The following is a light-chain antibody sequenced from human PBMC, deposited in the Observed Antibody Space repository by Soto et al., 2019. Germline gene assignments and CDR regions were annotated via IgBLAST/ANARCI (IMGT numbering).Light chain of an antibody. V-gene: IGLV1-40*01. CDR3: QSYDSSLSGWV. CDR1: SPKIGAGYG. J-gene: IGLJ3*02. CDR2: GNS. Sequence: QSVLTQPPSVSGAPGQRVTISCTGSSPKIGAGYGVHWYQQLPGTAPKLLIYGNSNRPSGVPDRFSGSKSGTSASLAITGLRAEDEADYYCQSYDSSLSGWVFGGGTKVTVL.